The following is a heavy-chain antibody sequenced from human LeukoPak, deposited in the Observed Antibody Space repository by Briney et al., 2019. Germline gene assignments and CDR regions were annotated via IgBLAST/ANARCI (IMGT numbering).Heavy chain of an antibody. D-gene: IGHD6-13*01. J-gene: IGHJ4*02. CDR1: GFTVSSNY. Sequence: GGSLRLSCAASGFTVSSNYMSWVRQAPGKGLEWVSVIYSGGSTYYADSVKGRFSISRDNSKNTLYLQMNSLRAEDTAVYYRARAGGTIAAAGPFDYWGQGTLVTVSS. CDR2: IYSGGST. V-gene: IGHV3-66*01. CDR3: ARAGGTIAAAGPFDY.